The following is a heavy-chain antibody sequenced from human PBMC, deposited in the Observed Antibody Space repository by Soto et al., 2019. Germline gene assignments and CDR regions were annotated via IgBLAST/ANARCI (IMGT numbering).Heavy chain of an antibody. J-gene: IGHJ4*02. V-gene: IGHV3-48*01. CDR2: ISSRSRTI. D-gene: IGHD5-12*01. CDR1: GFTFSSYS. Sequence: GGSLRLSCAASGFTFSSYSMNWARQAPGKGLEWSSYISSRSRTIYYPGSVKGRFTISRDNAKNSLYLQMTSLRAQDTAVYFCVKGAWLDYWGQGALVTVSS. CDR3: VKGAWLDY.